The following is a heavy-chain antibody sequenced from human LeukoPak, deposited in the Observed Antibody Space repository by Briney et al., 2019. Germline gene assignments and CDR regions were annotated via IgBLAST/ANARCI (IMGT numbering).Heavy chain of an antibody. D-gene: IGHD2-21*02. CDR3: ARDSLAYCGGDCYSFPGDY. Sequence: HPGRSLRLSCAASGFTFSSYAMHWVRQAPGKGLEWVAVISYDGSNKYYADSVKGRFTISRDNSKNTLYLQMNSLRAEDTAVYYCARDSLAYCGGDCYSFPGDYWGQGTLVTVSS. CDR2: ISYDGSNK. CDR1: GFTFSSYA. J-gene: IGHJ4*02. V-gene: IGHV3-30-3*01.